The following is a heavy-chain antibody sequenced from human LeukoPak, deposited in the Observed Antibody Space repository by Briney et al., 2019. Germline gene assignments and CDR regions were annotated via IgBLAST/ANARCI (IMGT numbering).Heavy chain of an antibody. CDR3: AREVLIGDFDY. J-gene: IGHJ4*02. D-gene: IGHD3-22*01. CDR2: ISSSGNTI. Sequence: GGSLRLSPAAPGVTFCSYEMYSVRPALGTGLEWVSYISSSGNTIYYADSVQGRFTISRDNAKNSLYLQMNRLRAEDTAVYYCAREVLIGDFDYWGQGTLVTVSS. CDR1: GVTFCSYE. V-gene: IGHV3-48*03.